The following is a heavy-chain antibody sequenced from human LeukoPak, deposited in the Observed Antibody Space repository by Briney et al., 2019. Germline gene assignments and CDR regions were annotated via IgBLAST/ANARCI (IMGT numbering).Heavy chain of an antibody. CDR1: GYSISNGYY. J-gene: IGHJ4*02. D-gene: IGHD3-3*01. Sequence: SETLSLTCTVSGYSISNGYYWGWIRQSPGKGLEWVGSVSHRGSTYYNPSLRSRVTISVGRSKQKFSLRLTSVTAADTAVYFCARGAEYYAIWRGYAAYSDYWGQGISVTVSS. V-gene: IGHV4-38-2*02. CDR2: VSHRGST. CDR3: ARGAEYYAIWRGYAAYSDY.